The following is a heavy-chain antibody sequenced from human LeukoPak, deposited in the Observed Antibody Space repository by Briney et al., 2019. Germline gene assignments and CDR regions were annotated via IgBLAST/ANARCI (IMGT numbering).Heavy chain of an antibody. CDR1: GFTFSSYA. Sequence: PGGSLRLSCAASGFTFSSYAMSWVRQAPGKGLEWVSAISGSGGSTYYADSVKGRFTISRDNSKNTLYLQVNSLRAEDTAVYYCAKDLGGVGIVVVPAASFDYWGQGTLVTVSS. CDR2: ISGSGGST. V-gene: IGHV3-23*01. J-gene: IGHJ4*02. CDR3: AKDLGGVGIVVVPAASFDY. D-gene: IGHD2-2*01.